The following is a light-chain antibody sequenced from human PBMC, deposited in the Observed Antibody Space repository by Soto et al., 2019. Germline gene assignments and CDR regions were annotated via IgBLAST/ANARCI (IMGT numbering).Light chain of an antibody. J-gene: IGKJ1*01. CDR2: GAS. CDR3: QQCFTSPWT. CDR1: QSVRSTS. V-gene: IGKV3-20*01. Sequence: DIVLTQSPGTLSLSPGERATLSCRASQSVRSTSLAWYQQKPGQAPRLLIYGASSRATGIPDRFSGSGSGTDFTLTISRLEPEDSAVYYCQQCFTSPWTFGQGTKVDIK.